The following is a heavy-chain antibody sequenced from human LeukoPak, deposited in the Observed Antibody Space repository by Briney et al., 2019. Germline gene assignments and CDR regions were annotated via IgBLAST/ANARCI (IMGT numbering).Heavy chain of an antibody. Sequence: PSETLSPTCAVYGGSFSGYYWSWIRQPPGKGLEWIGEINHSGSTNYNPSLKSRVTISVDTSKNQFSLKLSSVTAPDTAVYYCARVKRTPVPHCSGGSCYSIDPYDYWGQGTLVTVSS. D-gene: IGHD2-15*01. CDR1: GGSFSGYY. CDR3: ARVKRTPVPHCSGGSCYSIDPYDY. J-gene: IGHJ4*02. CDR2: INHSGST. V-gene: IGHV4-34*01.